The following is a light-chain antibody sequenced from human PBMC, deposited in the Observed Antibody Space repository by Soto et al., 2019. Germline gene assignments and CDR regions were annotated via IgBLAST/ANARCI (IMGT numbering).Light chain of an antibody. CDR3: ATWDDSLNAYV. CDR2: YDD. CDR1: SSNIGNNG. Sequence: QSVLTQPPSVSEAPRQRVTISCSGSSSNIGNNGVNWYQQLPGKAPKLLIYYDDLKPSGVSDRFSGSKSGTSASLAISGLQSEDEADYYCATWDDSLNAYVFGIGTKVTVL. J-gene: IGLJ1*01. V-gene: IGLV1-36*01.